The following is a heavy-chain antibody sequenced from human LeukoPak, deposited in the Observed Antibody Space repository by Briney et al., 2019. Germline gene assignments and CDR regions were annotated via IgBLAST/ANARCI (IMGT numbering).Heavy chain of an antibody. V-gene: IGHV4-59*01. D-gene: IGHD3-9*01. J-gene: IGHJ6*02. Sequence: PSETLSLTCTVSGGSISSYYWSWIRQPPGKGLEWIGYIHYSGSTNYNPSLKSRVTISVDTSKNQFSLKLSSVTAADTAVYYCAREVRYYDILTGYYYYYGMDVWGQGTTVTVSS. CDR3: AREVRYYDILTGYYYYYGMDV. CDR1: GGSISSYY. CDR2: IHYSGST.